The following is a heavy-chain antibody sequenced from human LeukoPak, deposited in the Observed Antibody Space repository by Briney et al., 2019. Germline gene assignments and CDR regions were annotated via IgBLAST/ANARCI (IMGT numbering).Heavy chain of an antibody. CDR3: ARAVPAAKYYFDY. V-gene: IGHV4-61*02. CDR1: GGSISSGSYY. Sequence: SETLSLTCTVSGGSISSGSYYWSWIRQPAGKGLEWIGRIYTSGSTNYNPSLKSRVTISVDTSKNQFSLKLSSVTAADTAVYYCARAVPAAKYYFDYWGQGTLVTVSS. D-gene: IGHD2-2*01. J-gene: IGHJ4*02. CDR2: IYTSGST.